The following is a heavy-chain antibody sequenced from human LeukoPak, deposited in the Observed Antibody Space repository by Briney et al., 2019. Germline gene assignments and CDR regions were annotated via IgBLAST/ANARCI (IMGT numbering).Heavy chain of an antibody. J-gene: IGHJ3*02. D-gene: IGHD3-10*01. CDR2: IYPGDSDT. Sequence: GESLKISCKGSGYSFTSYWIGWVRQMPGKGLEWMGIIYPGDSDTRYSPSFQGQVTISADKSISTAYLQWSSLKASDTAMYYCARGKNYYGSGNGFAFDIWGQGTMVTVSS. CDR3: ARGKNYYGSGNGFAFDI. CDR1: GYSFTSYW. V-gene: IGHV5-51*01.